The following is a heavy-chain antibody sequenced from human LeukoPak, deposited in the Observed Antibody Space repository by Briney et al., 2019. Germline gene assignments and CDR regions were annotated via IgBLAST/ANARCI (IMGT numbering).Heavy chain of an antibody. Sequence: ASVKVSCKASGYTFTSYDINWVRQATGQGLEWMGWMNPNSGNTGYAQKFQGRVTMTRNTSISTAYMELSRLRSDDTAVYYCARARRRDGYNARYFDYWGQGTLVTVSS. J-gene: IGHJ4*02. D-gene: IGHD5-24*01. V-gene: IGHV1-8*01. CDR2: MNPNSGNT. CDR1: GYTFTSYD. CDR3: ARARRRDGYNARYFDY.